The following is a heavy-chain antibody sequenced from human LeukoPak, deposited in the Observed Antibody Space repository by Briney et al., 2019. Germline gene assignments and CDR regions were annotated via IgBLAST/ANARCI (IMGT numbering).Heavy chain of an antibody. J-gene: IGHJ4*02. CDR2: ISSSSSYI. Sequence: GGSLRLSCAASGFTFSDYYMSWIRQAPGKGLEWVSSISSSSSYIYYADSVKGRFTISRDNSKNTLFVQMNSLRAEDTAVYYCARAQWLLYGYFDYWGQGTLVTVSS. CDR1: GFTFSDYY. CDR3: ARAQWLLYGYFDY. D-gene: IGHD3-3*01. V-gene: IGHV3-11*06.